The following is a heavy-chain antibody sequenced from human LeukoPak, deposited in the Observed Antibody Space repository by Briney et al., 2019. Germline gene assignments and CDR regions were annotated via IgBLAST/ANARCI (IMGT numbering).Heavy chain of an antibody. J-gene: IGHJ4*02. Sequence: PSETLSLTCTVSGGSISSGSYYWSWIRQPAGKGLEWIGRIYTSGSTNYNPSLKSRVTISVDTSKNQFSLKLSSVTAADTAVYYCARHGSGRRFGELFSQWGQGTLVTVSS. CDR3: ARHGSGRRFGELFSQ. D-gene: IGHD3-10*01. CDR2: IYTSGST. V-gene: IGHV4-61*02. CDR1: GGSISSGSYY.